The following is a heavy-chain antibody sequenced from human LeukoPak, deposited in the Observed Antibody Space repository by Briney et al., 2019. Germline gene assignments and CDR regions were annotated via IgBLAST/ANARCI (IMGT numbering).Heavy chain of an antibody. CDR2: IYTSGST. Sequence: PSQTLSLTCTVSGGSISSGSYYWSWIRQPAGKGLEWIGRIYTSGSTNYNPSLESRVTISVDTSKNQFSLKLSSVTAADTAVYYCARDVYDAFDIWGQGTMVTVSS. CDR3: ARDVYDAFDI. CDR1: GGSISSGSYY. D-gene: IGHD2-8*01. V-gene: IGHV4-61*02. J-gene: IGHJ3*02.